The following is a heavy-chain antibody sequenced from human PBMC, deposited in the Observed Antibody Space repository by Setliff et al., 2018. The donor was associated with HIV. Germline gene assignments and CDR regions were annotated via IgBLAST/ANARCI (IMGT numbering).Heavy chain of an antibody. D-gene: IGHD1-7*01. J-gene: IGHJ3*02. CDR3: AKDGDYSNWDYDAFDI. Sequence: LSCAASGFTFSAHGMHWVRQAPGKGLEWVAFINYDESYEYYADSVKGRVTISRDNSKNTVDLQMNSLRAEDTAVYYCAKDGDYSNWDYDAFDIWGQGTMVTVSS. V-gene: IGHV3-30*02. CDR2: INYDESYE. CDR1: GFTFSAHG.